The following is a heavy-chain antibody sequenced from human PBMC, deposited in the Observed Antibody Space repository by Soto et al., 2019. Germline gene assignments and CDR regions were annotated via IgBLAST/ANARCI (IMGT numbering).Heavy chain of an antibody. CDR3: RYCSGGSCYSGYYYYGMDV. Sequence: QVQLQQWGAGLLKPSETLSLTCAVYGGSFSGYYWSWIRQPPGKGLEWIGEINHSGSTNYNPTLTRPMTISVDTSKNQFSLKLSSVPAAETAVYYCRYCSGGSCYSGYYYYGMDVWGQGTTVTVSS. D-gene: IGHD2-15*01. CDR1: GGSFSGYY. J-gene: IGHJ6*02. CDR2: INHSGST. V-gene: IGHV4-34*01.